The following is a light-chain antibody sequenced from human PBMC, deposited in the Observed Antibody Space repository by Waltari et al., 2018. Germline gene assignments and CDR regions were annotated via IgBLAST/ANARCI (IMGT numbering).Light chain of an antibody. Sequence: SYEVTQPPSVSVSPGQTARITCSGDALPRKYVYWYQQKSGQAPVVVIYDDTERPPGTPEGLSGASSGTTATLTISGARVEDEADYYCYSSDSSGDQMVFGGGTKLTVL. CDR2: DDT. CDR3: YSSDSSGDQMV. V-gene: IGLV3-10*01. CDR1: ALPRKY. J-gene: IGLJ2*01.